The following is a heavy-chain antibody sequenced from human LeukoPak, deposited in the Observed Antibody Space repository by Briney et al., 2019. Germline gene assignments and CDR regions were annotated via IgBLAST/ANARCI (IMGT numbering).Heavy chain of an antibody. CDR3: AREWGGGALDV. CDR1: GFTFDDYA. V-gene: IGHV3-9*01. D-gene: IGHD3-16*01. CDR2: ISWNSGSI. Sequence: PGGSLRLSCAASGFTFDDYAMHWVRQAPGKGLEWVSGISWNSGSIGYADSVKGRFTISRDNAKNSLYLQMTSLRAEDTAVYYCAREWGGGALDVWGQGTVVTVSS. J-gene: IGHJ3*01.